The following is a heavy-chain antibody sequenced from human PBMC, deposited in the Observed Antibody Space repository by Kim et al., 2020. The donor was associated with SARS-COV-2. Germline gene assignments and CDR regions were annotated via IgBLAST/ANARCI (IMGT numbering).Heavy chain of an antibody. D-gene: IGHD3-3*01. CDR1: GGSFSGYY. Sequence: SETLSLTCAVYGGSFSGYYWSWIRQPPGKGLEWVGEINHSGSTNYNPALKSRVTISVDTTNNQIPLKLSSVTAAETAVYYCARGRRPGLTLCGVVVNYRFDYWGQRTLVTVSS. CDR2: INHSGST. CDR3: ARGRRPGLTLCGVVVNYRFDY. J-gene: IGHJ4*02. V-gene: IGHV4-34*01.